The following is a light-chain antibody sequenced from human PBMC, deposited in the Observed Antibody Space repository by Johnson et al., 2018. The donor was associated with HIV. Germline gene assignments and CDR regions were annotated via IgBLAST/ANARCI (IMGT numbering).Light chain of an antibody. Sequence: QSVLTQPPSVSAAPGQKVTISCSGSSSNIGNNYVSWYQQLPGTAPKLLIYDNNKRPSGIPDRFSGSKSGPSATLGITGLQTGDEAAYYCGTWDNSLSAYVFGTGTKVTVL. CDR3: GTWDNSLSAYV. CDR1: SSNIGNNY. V-gene: IGLV1-51*01. CDR2: DNN. J-gene: IGLJ1*01.